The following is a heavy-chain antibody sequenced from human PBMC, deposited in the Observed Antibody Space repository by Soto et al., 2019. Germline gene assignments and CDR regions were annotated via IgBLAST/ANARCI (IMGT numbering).Heavy chain of an antibody. Sequence: SVKVSCKASGYTFTSYGISWVRQAPGQGLEWMGWISAYNGNTNYAQKLQGRVTMTTDTSTSTAYMELRSLRSDDTAVYYCARDSDILTGYYTGLFDYWGQGTLVTVSS. V-gene: IGHV1-18*01. D-gene: IGHD3-9*01. CDR3: ARDSDILTGYYTGLFDY. J-gene: IGHJ4*02. CDR2: ISAYNGNT. CDR1: GYTFTSYG.